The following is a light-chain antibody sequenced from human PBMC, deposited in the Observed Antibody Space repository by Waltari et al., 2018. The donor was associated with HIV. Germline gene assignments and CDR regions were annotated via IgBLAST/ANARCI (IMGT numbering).Light chain of an antibody. CDR3: CSYAGSYTLI. CDR2: DPN. Sequence: QSALTQPASVSGSPGQSITISCTGTSSNVGSVDLVSWYQQQPDEVPKLLIYDPNDRPPGVPDRFAGSKSGTTASLTISGLQAEDEAFYYCCSYAGSYTLIFGGGTKLTVL. V-gene: IGLV2-11*01. J-gene: IGLJ2*01. CDR1: SSNVGSVDL.